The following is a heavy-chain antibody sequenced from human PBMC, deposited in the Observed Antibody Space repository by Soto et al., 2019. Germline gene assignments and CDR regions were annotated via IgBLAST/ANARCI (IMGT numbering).Heavy chain of an antibody. CDR2: ISAYNGNT. Sequence: ASVKVSCKASGYTFTSYGISWVRQAPGQGLEWMGWISAYNGNTNYAQKLQGRVTMTTDTSTSTAYMELRSLRSDDTAVYYCARERFWSGYPRIADAFDIWGQGTMVTVSS. CDR1: GYTFTSYG. D-gene: IGHD3-3*01. J-gene: IGHJ3*02. V-gene: IGHV1-18*01. CDR3: ARERFWSGYPRIADAFDI.